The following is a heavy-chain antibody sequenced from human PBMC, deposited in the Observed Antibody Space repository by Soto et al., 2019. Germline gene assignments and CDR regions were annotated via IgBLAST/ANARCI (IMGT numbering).Heavy chain of an antibody. CDR2: IDTSGST. D-gene: IGHD3-3*01. CDR3: ARGGRDFWRGPFDY. J-gene: IGHJ4*02. CDR1: VGSISNYY. Sequence: PSETLCLTCIVFVGSISNYYCSWIGQPPGKGLEWIGRIDTSGSTDYNPSLKSRVTMSVDTSKNEFSLKLSSVTAADTAVYYCARGGRDFWRGPFDYWGQGTMVTVSS. V-gene: IGHV4-4*07.